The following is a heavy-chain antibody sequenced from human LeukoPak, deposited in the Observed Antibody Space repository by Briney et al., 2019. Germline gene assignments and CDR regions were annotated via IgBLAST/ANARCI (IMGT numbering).Heavy chain of an antibody. CDR3: ARDGFDY. J-gene: IGHJ4*02. CDR2: INPSSGST. Sequence: ASVKVSCKASGYTFTSYHMYWVRQAPGQGLEWMGIINPSSGSTSYAQKFQGRVTMTSDTSTSTVYIELSSLRSEDSALFYCARDGFDYWGQGTLVTVSS. V-gene: IGHV1-46*01. CDR1: GYTFTSYH.